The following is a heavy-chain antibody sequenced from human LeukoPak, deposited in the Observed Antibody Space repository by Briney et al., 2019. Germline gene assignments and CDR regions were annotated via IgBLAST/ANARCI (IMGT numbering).Heavy chain of an antibody. CDR3: ARDPSGYSSRFDY. Sequence: SETLSLTCTVSGGSISSSSYYWGWIRQPPGKGLEWIGSIYYSGSTYYNPSLKSRVTISVDTSKNQFSLKLSSVTAADTAVYFCARDPSGYSSRFDYWGQGTLVTVSS. J-gene: IGHJ4*02. CDR2: IYYSGST. V-gene: IGHV4-39*07. D-gene: IGHD3-22*01. CDR1: GGSISSSSYY.